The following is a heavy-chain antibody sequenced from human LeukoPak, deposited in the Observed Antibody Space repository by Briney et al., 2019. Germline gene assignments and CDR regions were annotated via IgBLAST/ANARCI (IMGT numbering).Heavy chain of an antibody. CDR2: IYYSGSA. Sequence: PSATLSLTCTVSGASVNSGAYYWSWIRQSPGKGLEWIGNIYYSGSAYYNPSLKSRVTMSVDTSKNQFSLKLSSVTAADTAVYYCARKPIVSSAWYYFDYRGQGTLVTVSS. CDR3: ARKPIVSSAWYYFDY. CDR1: GASVNSGAYY. J-gene: IGHJ4*02. D-gene: IGHD6-13*01. V-gene: IGHV4-39*07.